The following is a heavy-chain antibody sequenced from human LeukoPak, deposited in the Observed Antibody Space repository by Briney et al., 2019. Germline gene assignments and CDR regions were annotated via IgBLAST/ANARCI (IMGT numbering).Heavy chain of an antibody. CDR2: ISGSGGST. CDR1: GFTFSNHA. Sequence: PGGSLRLSCAASGFTFSNHAMSWVRQAPGKGLEWVSAISGSGGSTYYADSVRGRFTISRDNSKNTVYLQMNSLRAEDTVVYYCAKRYYSDSSGYLGSLNYWGQGTLVTVSS. J-gene: IGHJ4*02. D-gene: IGHD3-22*01. V-gene: IGHV3-23*01. CDR3: AKRYYSDSSGYLGSLNY.